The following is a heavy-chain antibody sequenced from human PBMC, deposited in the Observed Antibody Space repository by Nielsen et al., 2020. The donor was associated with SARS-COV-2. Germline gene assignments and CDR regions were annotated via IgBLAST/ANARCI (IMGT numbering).Heavy chain of an antibody. CDR2: IYPGDSDT. V-gene: IGHV5-51*01. Sequence: GGSLRLSCKGSGYSFTSYWIGWVRQMPGKGLEWMGIIYPGDSDTRYSPSFQGQVTISADKSISTAYLQWSSLKATDTAMYYCARPEGTTGTNYMDVWGKGTTVTVSS. J-gene: IGHJ6*03. CDR1: GYSFTSYW. CDR3: ARPEGTTGTNYMDV. D-gene: IGHD1-1*01.